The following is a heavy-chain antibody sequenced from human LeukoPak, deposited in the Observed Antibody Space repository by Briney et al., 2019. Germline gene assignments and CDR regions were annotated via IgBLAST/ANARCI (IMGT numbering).Heavy chain of an antibody. Sequence: PSETLSLTCTVSGGSISSVDYYWSWIRQYPGKGLEWIGYINYRGSAYYNPSLKSRVTISLDTSKNQFSLKLSSVTAADTAVYYCARDYYGSGSYFPEAFDIWGQGTMVTVSS. V-gene: IGHV4-30-4*08. CDR1: GGSISSVDYY. J-gene: IGHJ3*02. CDR3: ARDYYGSGSYFPEAFDI. D-gene: IGHD3-10*01. CDR2: INYRGSA.